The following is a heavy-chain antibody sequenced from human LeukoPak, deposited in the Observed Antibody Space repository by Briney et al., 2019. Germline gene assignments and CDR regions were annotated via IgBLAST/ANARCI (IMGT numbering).Heavy chain of an antibody. CDR3: ARDVSRVVVGSFDP. J-gene: IGHJ5*02. CDR1: GGSISSYY. CDR2: IYTSGST. Sequence: PLETLSLTCTVSGGSISSYYWSWIRQPAGKGLEWIGRIYTSGSTNYNPSLKSRVTMSVDTSKNQFSLKLSSVTAADTAVYYCARDVSRVVVGSFDPWGQGTLVTVSS. D-gene: IGHD2-2*01. V-gene: IGHV4-4*07.